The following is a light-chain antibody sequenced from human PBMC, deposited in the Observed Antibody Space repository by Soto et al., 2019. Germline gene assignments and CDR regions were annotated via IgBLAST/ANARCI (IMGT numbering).Light chain of an antibody. Sequence: MVMTQSPAALSVSPGERVTLSCRASGNVGTNLAWYQQRPGQPPKLLIYGSSTRDTGISATFSGSGSGTEFTLTISSMKSEESAVYYCQQYHNWGLSFGGGTKVEIK. CDR3: QQYHNWGLS. J-gene: IGKJ4*01. CDR1: GNVGTN. CDR2: GSS. V-gene: IGKV3D-15*01.